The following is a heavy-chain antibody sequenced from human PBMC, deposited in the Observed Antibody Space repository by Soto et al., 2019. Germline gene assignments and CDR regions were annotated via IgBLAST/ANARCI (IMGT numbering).Heavy chain of an antibody. Sequence: ASVKVSCKASGYTFTSYGISWLRQAPGQGLEWMGWISAYNGNTNYAQKLQGRVTMTTDTSTSTAYMELRSLRSDDTAVYYCARAAGGYYYDSSGYYWPYYYYGMDVWGQGTTVTVSS. CDR3: ARAAGGYYYDSSGYYWPYYYYGMDV. CDR1: GYTFTSYG. CDR2: ISAYNGNT. D-gene: IGHD3-22*01. V-gene: IGHV1-18*01. J-gene: IGHJ6*02.